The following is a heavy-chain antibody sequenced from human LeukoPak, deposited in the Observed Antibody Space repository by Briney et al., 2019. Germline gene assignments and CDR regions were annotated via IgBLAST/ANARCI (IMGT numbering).Heavy chain of an antibody. J-gene: IGHJ4*02. CDR3: AKDHRDILTGYGLICDY. CDR1: GFTFSSYA. V-gene: IGHV3-23*01. CDR2: ISGSGGST. D-gene: IGHD3-9*01. Sequence: GGSLRLSCAASGFTFSSYAMSWVRQAPGKGLEWVSAISGSGGSTYYADSVKGRFTISRDNSKNTLYLQMNSLRAEDTAVYYCAKDHRDILTGYGLICDYWGQGTLVTISS.